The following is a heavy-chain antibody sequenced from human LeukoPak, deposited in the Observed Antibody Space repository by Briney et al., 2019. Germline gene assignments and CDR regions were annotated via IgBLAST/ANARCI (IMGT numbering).Heavy chain of an antibody. Sequence: GGSVKVSCKASGYTFTSYGISWVRQAPGQGLEWMGRISSYDGDTNYAQMLQGRVTMTTDTSTTTVYMELRSLRSDDTAVYYCARDATYNSGPSWGQGTLVTVSS. V-gene: IGHV1-18*01. CDR3: ARDATYNSGPS. CDR1: GYTFTSYG. CDR2: ISSYDGDT. D-gene: IGHD3-10*01. J-gene: IGHJ5*02.